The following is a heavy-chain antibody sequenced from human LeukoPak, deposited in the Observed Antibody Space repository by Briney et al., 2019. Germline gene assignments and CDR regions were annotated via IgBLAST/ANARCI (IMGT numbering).Heavy chain of an antibody. CDR3: ARRPDTPDYYFDY. Sequence: GGSLRLSCAASGFTFSSYSMNWVRQAPGKGLEWVSSISSSSSYIYYADSEKGRFAISRDNAKNSLYLQMNSLRAEDTAVYYCARRPDTPDYYFDYWGQGTLVTVSS. J-gene: IGHJ4*02. V-gene: IGHV3-21*01. CDR1: GFTFSSYS. D-gene: IGHD5-18*01. CDR2: ISSSSSYI.